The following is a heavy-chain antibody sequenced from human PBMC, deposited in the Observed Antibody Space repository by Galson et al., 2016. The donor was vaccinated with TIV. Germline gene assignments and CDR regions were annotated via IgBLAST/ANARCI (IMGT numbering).Heavy chain of an antibody. J-gene: IGHJ3*02. CDR2: ISFDGSNK. D-gene: IGHD3-10*01. CDR3: GRGRRGRLQDTFDI. Sequence: SLRLSCAASGFPFSSYAMRWVRQAPGKGLQWVAVISFDGSNKYYADSVKGRFTISRDSSKNTLYLQVNSLRTEDTAVYYGGRGRRGRLQDTFDIWGQGTVVTVSS. V-gene: IGHV3-30*01. CDR1: GFPFSSYA.